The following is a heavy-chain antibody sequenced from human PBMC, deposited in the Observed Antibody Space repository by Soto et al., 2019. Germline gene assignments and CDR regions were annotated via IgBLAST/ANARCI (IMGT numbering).Heavy chain of an antibody. CDR2: MQPSTGRT. CDR3: ARGVSAGVDY. J-gene: IGHJ4*02. Sequence: QVQLVQSGAEVRERGASVKVSCKASGYSFTSLDINWVRQTAGQGLEWMGWMQPSTGRTGYAQKFQGRVTMTRDTSINTAYMELTTLTSDDTAFYYCARGVSAGVDYWGQGTLVTVSS. CDR1: GYSFTSLD. V-gene: IGHV1-8*01. D-gene: IGHD1-26*01.